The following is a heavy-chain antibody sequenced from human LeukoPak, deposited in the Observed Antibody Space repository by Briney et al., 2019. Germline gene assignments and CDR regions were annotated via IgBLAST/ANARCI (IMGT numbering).Heavy chain of an antibody. D-gene: IGHD3-16*01. CDR3: ARSFRPPNTYYFDY. J-gene: IGHJ4*02. Sequence: KPSETLSLTCTVSGGSISSHYWSWIRQPPGKGLEWIGYIYYSGSTNYNPSLKSRVTISVNTSKNQFSLKLSSVTAADTAVYYCARSFRPPNTYYFDYWGQGTLVTVSS. V-gene: IGHV4-59*11. CDR2: IYYSGST. CDR1: GGSISSHY.